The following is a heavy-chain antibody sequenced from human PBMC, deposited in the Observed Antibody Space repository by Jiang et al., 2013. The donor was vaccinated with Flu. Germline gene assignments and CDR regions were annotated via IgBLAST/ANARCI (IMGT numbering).Heavy chain of an antibody. CDR3: ARERGLLDP. V-gene: IGHV4-30-2*01. J-gene: IGHJ5*02. CDR2: IYHSVST. CDR1: GGSVSSGGYS. Sequence: GSGLVKPSQILSLTCAVSGGSVSSGGYSWSWIRQPPGKGLEWIGYIYHSVSTYYNPSLKSRVTISVDRSKNQFSLKLSSVTAADTAVYYCARERGLLDPWGQGTLVTVSS.